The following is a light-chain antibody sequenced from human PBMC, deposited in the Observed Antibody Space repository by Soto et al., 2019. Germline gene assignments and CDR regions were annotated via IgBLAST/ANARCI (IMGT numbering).Light chain of an antibody. J-gene: IGLJ1*01. CDR3: TSYVTGSIYV. CDR1: SGDVGGFNS. Sequence: QSALTQPAAVSGSPGQSITISCTGTSGDVGGFNSVSWYQHRPGKAPRLLIYEVSDRPSGVSFRFSGSKSGNAASLTISGLQAEDEADYYCTSYVTGSIYVFGTGTKLTVL. V-gene: IGLV2-14*01. CDR2: EVS.